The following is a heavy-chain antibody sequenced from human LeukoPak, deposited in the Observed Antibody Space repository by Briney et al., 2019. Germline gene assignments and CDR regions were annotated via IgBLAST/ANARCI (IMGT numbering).Heavy chain of an antibody. Sequence: SETLSLTCTVSGGSISSYYWSWIRQPPGKGLEWIGYIYYSGSTNYNPSLKSRVTISVDTSKNQFSLKLSSVTAADTAVYYCARDRSGYSYSQFFNMWGQGTMVTVSS. D-gene: IGHD5-18*01. J-gene: IGHJ3*02. CDR1: GGSISSYY. CDR2: IYYSGST. V-gene: IGHV4-59*12. CDR3: ARDRSGYSYSQFFNM.